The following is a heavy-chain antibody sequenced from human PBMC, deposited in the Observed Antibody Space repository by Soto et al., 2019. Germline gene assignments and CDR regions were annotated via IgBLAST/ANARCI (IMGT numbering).Heavy chain of an antibody. CDR3: VKDESINWYSGHFRH. V-gene: IGHV3-9*01. CDR1: GXTFDDYS. D-gene: IGHD6-13*01. Sequence: SLRLSCAASGXTFDDYSMHWVRQVPGKGLEWVSGINWNSGSIGYGDSVKCRFAISRDNAKNSLHLQMNSLSAEDTAFYYCVKDESINWYSGHFRHWGQGTLGTVS. J-gene: IGHJ1*01. CDR2: INWNSGSI.